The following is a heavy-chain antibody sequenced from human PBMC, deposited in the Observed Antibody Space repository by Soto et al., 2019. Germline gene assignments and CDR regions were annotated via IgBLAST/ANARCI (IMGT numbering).Heavy chain of an antibody. D-gene: IGHD3-9*01. V-gene: IGHV1-46*01. CDR3: ARSGVDILTGYYPRYFDC. Sequence: GASVKVSCKASGYTFTSYYMHWVRQAPGQGLEWMGIINPSGGSTSYAQKFQGRVTMTRDTSTSTVYMELSSLRSEDTAVYYCARSGVDILTGYYPRYFDCWGQGTLVTVSS. J-gene: IGHJ4*02. CDR1: GYTFTSYY. CDR2: INPSGGST.